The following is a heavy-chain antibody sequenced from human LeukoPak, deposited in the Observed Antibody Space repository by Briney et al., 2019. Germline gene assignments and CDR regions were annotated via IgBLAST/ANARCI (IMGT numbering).Heavy chain of an antibody. V-gene: IGHV3-23*01. CDR3: AREKSGVVTFYGMDV. Sequence: GGSLRLSCAASGFTFSSYAMSWVRQAPGKGLEWVSAISGSGGSTYYADSVKGRFTISRDNSKNTLYLQMNSLRAEDTAVYYCAREKSGVVTFYGMDVWGQGTTVTVSS. J-gene: IGHJ6*02. CDR2: ISGSGGST. D-gene: IGHD3-3*01. CDR1: GFTFSSYA.